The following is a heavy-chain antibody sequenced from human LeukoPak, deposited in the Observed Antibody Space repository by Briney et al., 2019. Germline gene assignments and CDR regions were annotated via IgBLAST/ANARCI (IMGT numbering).Heavy chain of an antibody. CDR1: GYTFTKYY. CDR2: INPSGGTT. V-gene: IGHV1-46*01. CDR3: AREAVTIFGLVLTQTPKGPHRFDP. D-gene: IGHD3-3*01. J-gene: IGHJ5*02. Sequence: ASGKVSCKASGYTFTKYYIHWVRQAPGQGLEWMGLINPSGGTTNCAQKFQGRVTMTRDMSTTTVYMHLSSLRSEDTAVYYCAREAVTIFGLVLTQTPKGPHRFDPWGQGTLVTVSS.